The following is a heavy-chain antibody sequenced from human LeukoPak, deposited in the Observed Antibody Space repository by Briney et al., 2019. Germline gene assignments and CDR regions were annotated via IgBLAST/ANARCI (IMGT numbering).Heavy chain of an antibody. D-gene: IGHD5-12*01. Sequence: GGSLRLSCAASGFTVSSNYMSWVRQAPGKGLEWVSVIYSGGSTYYADSVKGRFTISRDNSKNTLYLQMNSLRADDTAVYYCARHGGYRSAGYDFWGQRTVVTVSS. CDR2: IYSGGST. CDR1: GFTVSSNY. CDR3: ARHGGYRSAGYDF. J-gene: IGHJ4*02. V-gene: IGHV3-66*04.